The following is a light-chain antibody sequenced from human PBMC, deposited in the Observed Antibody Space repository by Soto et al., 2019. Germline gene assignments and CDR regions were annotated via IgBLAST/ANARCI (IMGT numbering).Light chain of an antibody. J-gene: IGKJ1*01. V-gene: IGKV3-15*01. CDR1: QSVSRN. Sequence: EIVLTQSPGTLSLSPGARAPLSCRASQSVSRNLAWYQQQPGQAPRLLIFDASTRATGIPARFSGSGSGTEFTLTITSLQSEDFAVYYCQQYNAWPRTFGQGTKVDI. CDR3: QQYNAWPRT. CDR2: DAS.